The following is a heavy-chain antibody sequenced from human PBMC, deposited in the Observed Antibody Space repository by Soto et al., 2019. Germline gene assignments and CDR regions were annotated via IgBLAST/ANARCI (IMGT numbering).Heavy chain of an antibody. Sequence: SVTRSLTCTFSRGTMISYYWTWIRQPAEKGLEWIGRVYSSGGTHYNPSLKSRVTISLDTSKNQFSLRLLSVTDADTAVYYCARGQRFSDWFDTWGKGTLVTVSS. CDR2: VYSSGGT. CDR1: RGTMISYY. CDR3: ARGQRFSDWFDT. D-gene: IGHD3-3*01. V-gene: IGHV4-4*07. J-gene: IGHJ5*02.